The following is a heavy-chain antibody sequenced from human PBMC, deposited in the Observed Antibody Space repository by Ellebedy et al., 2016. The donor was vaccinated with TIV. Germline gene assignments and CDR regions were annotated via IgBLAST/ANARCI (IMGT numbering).Heavy chain of an antibody. V-gene: IGHV3-33*08. Sequence: GESLKISCAASGFTFSSYGMHWVRQAPGKGLEWVAVIWYDGSNKYYADSVKGRFTISRDNSKNTLYLQMNSLRAEDTAVYYCARETMIVVVGMDVWGQGTTVTVSS. D-gene: IGHD3-22*01. CDR1: GFTFSSYG. J-gene: IGHJ6*02. CDR3: ARETMIVVVGMDV. CDR2: IWYDGSNK.